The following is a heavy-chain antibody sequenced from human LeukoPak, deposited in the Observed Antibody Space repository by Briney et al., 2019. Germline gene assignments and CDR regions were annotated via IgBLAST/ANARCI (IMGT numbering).Heavy chain of an antibody. D-gene: IGHD3-10*01. V-gene: IGHV4-4*07. CDR2: IYTSGST. CDR3: AALDARFGEPT. J-gene: IGHJ5*02. Sequence: SETLSLTCTVSGGSISSYYWSWIRQPAGKGLEWIGRIYTSGSTNYNPSLKSRVTISVDTSKNQFSLKLSSVTAADTAVYYCAALDARFGEPTWGQGTLVTVSS. CDR1: GGSISSYY.